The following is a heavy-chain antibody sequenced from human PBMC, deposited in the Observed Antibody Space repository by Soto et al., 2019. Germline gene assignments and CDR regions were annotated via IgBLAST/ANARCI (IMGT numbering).Heavy chain of an antibody. CDR3: ARGDWGSNFDY. CDR1: GGSISSYY. D-gene: IGHD7-27*01. V-gene: IGHV4-59*01. Sequence: SETLSLTCTVSGGSISSYYCSWIRQPPGKGLEWIGYIYYSGSTNYNPSLKSRVTISLDTSKNQFSLKLSSVTAADTAVYYCARGDWGSNFDYWGQGTRVTVS. J-gene: IGHJ4*02. CDR2: IYYSGST.